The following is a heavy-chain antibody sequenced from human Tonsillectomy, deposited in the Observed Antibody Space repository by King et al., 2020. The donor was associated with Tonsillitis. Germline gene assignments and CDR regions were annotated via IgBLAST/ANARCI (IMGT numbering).Heavy chain of an antibody. Sequence: VQLVESGAEVKKPGASVKVSCTASGYTFSDYYMQWVRQAPGQGLEWMGWINPKSGGTNYAQKFQGRVTMTRDTSITTVFMELTSLRSDDTAGYYCALRRSEAYGYYYYGMDGWGQGTTVIVSS. CDR3: ALRRSEAYGYYYYGMDG. CDR2: INPKSGGT. J-gene: IGHJ6*02. CDR1: GYTFSDYY. V-gene: IGHV1-2*02. D-gene: IGHD3-10*01.